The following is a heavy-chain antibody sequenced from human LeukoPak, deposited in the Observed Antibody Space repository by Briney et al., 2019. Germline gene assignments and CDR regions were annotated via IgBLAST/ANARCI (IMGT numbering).Heavy chain of an antibody. CDR3: AREPKSAVFDY. CDR1: GFTFSSYS. J-gene: IGHJ4*02. Sequence: GGSLRLSCAASGFTFSSYSMNWVRQAPGKGLEWVSSFSSSSSYIYCADSVKGRFTISRDNAKNSLYLQMNSLRAEDTAVYYCAREPKSAVFDYWGQGTLVTVSS. V-gene: IGHV3-21*01. CDR2: FSSSSSYI.